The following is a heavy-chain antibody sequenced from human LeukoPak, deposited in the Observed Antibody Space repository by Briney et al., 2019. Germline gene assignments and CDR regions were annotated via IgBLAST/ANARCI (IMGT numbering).Heavy chain of an antibody. CDR2: ISYDGSDE. J-gene: IGHJ4*02. D-gene: IGHD3-10*01. CDR3: AKIRVRGVHYFDY. CDR1: GFVFGTYA. Sequence: GGSLRLSCAASGFVFGTYAMHWVRQAPGKGLECVSMISYDGSDEYYADSVKGRFAISRDNSKSTLYLQMNSLRPEDTAVYYCAKIRVRGVHYFDYWGQGTQVTVPS. V-gene: IGHV3-30*18.